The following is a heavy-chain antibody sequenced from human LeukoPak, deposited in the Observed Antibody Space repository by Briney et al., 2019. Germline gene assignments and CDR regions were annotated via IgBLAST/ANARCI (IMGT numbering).Heavy chain of an antibody. D-gene: IGHD1-26*01. CDR1: GFTFSSYA. V-gene: IGHV3-23*01. CDR2: ISGSGGST. J-gene: IGHJ3*02. Sequence: GGSLRLSCAASGFTFSSYAMSWVRQVPGKGLKWVSAISGSGGSTYYADSVKGRFTISRDNSKNTLYLQMNSLRAEDTAVYYCAKDLRDGIVGATKAFDIWGQGTMVTVSS. CDR3: AKDLRDGIVGATKAFDI.